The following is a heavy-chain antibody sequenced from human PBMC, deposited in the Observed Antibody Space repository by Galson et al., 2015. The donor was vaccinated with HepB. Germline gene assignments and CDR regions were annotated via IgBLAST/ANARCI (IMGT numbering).Heavy chain of an antibody. CDR3: AREEGVAVGTDTLDF. V-gene: IGHV1-18*01. CDR2: ISPYNGNT. CDR1: GYSFTNYG. Sequence: SVKVSCKTSGYSFTNYGITWVRQAPGQGLEWTGWISPYNGNTNYAQNLPGRVTMTADTSTTTAFMELRGLKSDDTAVYYCAREEGVAVGTDTLDFWGQGTLLTVSS. D-gene: IGHD6-13*01. J-gene: IGHJ4*02.